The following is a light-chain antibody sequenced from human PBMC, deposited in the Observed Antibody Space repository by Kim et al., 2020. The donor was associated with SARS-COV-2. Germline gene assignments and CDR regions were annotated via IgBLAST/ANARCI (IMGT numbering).Light chain of an antibody. CDR2: DVN. J-gene: IGLJ2*01. CDR1: SSDVGSYNL. Sequence: GQSITISCTGTSSDVGSYNLVSWYQQHPGKAPKLMIYDVNKRPSGVSNRFSGSKSGNTASLTISGLQAEDEADYYCCSYAGITTVVFGGGTQLTVL. V-gene: IGLV2-23*02. CDR3: CSYAGITTVV.